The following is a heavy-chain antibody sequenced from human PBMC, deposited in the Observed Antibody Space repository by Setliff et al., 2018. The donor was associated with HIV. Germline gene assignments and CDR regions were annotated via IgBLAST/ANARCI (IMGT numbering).Heavy chain of an antibody. J-gene: IGHJ6*02. CDR2: INHSGST. V-gene: IGHV4-34*01. Sequence: PSETLSLTCAVYGGSFSGYYWSWIRQPPGKGLEWIGEINHSGSTNYNPSLKSRVTISVDTSKNQFSLKLSSVTAADTAVYYCARALSLNYYGSGSYYTPYYYYGMDVWGQGTTVTVSS. D-gene: IGHD3-10*01. CDR3: ARALSLNYYGSGSYYTPYYYYGMDV. CDR1: GGSFSGYY.